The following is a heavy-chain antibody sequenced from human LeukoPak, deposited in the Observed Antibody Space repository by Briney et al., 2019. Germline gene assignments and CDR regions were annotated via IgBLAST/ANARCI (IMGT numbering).Heavy chain of an antibody. V-gene: IGHV4-59*01. J-gene: IGHJ5*02. D-gene: IGHD6-13*01. CDR2: IYYSGST. Sequence: PSETLSLTCTVSGGSISSYYWSWIRQPPGKGLEWIGYIYYSGSTNYNPSLKSRVTISVDTSKNQFSLKLSSVTAADTAVYYCARVLAAAGTRFWYYWFDPWGQGTLVTVSS. CDR1: GGSISSYY. CDR3: ARVLAAAGTRFWYYWFDP.